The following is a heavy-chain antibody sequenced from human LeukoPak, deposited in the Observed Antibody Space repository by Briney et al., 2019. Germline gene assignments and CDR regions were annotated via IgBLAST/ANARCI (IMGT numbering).Heavy chain of an antibody. CDR2: IYYSGST. V-gene: IGHV4-39*07. D-gene: IGHD4-11*01. CDR1: GGSVSSSSYY. J-gene: IGHJ4*02. Sequence: SETLSLTCTVSGGSVSSSSYYWGWIRQPPGKGLEWIGSIYYSGSTYYNPSLKSRVTISIDTSKNQIFLKLRSTTAADTAHYYCARAEINDYNRYWGQGILVIVSS. CDR3: ARAEINDYNRY.